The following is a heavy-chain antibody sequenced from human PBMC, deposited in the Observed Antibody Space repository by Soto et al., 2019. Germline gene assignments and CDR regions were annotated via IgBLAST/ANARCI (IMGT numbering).Heavy chain of an antibody. CDR1: GFTVSSNY. CDR2: IYSGGST. Sequence: EVQLVETGGGLIQPGGSLRLSCAASGFTVSSNYMSWVRQAPGKGLEWVSVIYSGGSTYYADSVKGRFTISRDNSKNTLYLQMNSLRAEDTAVYYCASSSGVTTFSAIPEYYYGMDVWGQGTTVTVSS. D-gene: IGHD4-17*01. CDR3: ASSSGVTTFSAIPEYYYGMDV. J-gene: IGHJ6*02. V-gene: IGHV3-53*02.